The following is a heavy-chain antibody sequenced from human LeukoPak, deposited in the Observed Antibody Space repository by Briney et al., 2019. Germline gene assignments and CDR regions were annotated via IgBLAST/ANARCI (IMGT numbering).Heavy chain of an antibody. CDR3: AKWGDYDILTGYYVSDF. CDR2: ITGSGDST. CDR1: GFIFRNYA. V-gene: IGHV3-23*01. J-gene: IGHJ4*02. Sequence: GASLRLSCAASGFIFRNYAMSWVRQAPGKGLEWVSAITGSGDSTYYADSVKGRFTISRDNSKNTLYVEMNTLRAEDTAVYYCAKWGDYDILTGYYVSDFWGQGALVTVSS. D-gene: IGHD3-9*01.